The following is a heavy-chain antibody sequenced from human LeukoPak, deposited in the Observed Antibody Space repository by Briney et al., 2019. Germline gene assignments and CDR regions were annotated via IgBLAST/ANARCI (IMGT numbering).Heavy chain of an antibody. CDR2: IIPHSGGT. J-gene: IGHJ4*02. CDR3: ARFGAAQVAHY. CDR1: GYTFIDYY. D-gene: IGHD3-10*01. V-gene: IGHV1-2*02. Sequence: ASVTVSRKASGYTFIDYYVHWVRPAPGQGVEWMGWIIPHSGGTYYAERFQGRVIMTRDTPISTAYLEVSSLRSDDTAVYYCARFGAAQVAHYWGQGTLVTVSS.